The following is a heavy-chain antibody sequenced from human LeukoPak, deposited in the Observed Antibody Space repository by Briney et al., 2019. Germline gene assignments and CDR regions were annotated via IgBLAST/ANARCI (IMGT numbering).Heavy chain of an antibody. V-gene: IGHV4-4*07. D-gene: IGHD2-21*02. J-gene: IGHJ6*03. CDR1: GGFISSYY. Sequence: SDTLSLTCTVSGGFISSYYWSWIRQPAGKGLEWIGRIYSSGRTNYNPSLKSRVTMSVDTSNNQFSLKLSSVTAADTAVYYCARDFDVVGVVTTAYYMDVWGKGTTVTVSS. CDR3: ARDFDVVGVVTTAYYMDV. CDR2: IYSSGRT.